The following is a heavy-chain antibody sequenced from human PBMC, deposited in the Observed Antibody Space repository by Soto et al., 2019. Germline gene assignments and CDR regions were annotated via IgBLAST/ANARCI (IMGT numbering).Heavy chain of an antibody. CDR3: AHRRPYSNSPEYFFDY. J-gene: IGHJ4*02. CDR1: GFSLSTSGVD. Sequence: QITLKESGPTLVKPTQTLTLTCTFSGFSLSTSGVDVGWIRQPPGKALEWLALIYWDDDKRYSPSLTSRLTITKDTSKNQVVLTMTNMDPLDTATYYCAHRRPYSNSPEYFFDYWGQGTLVTVSS. V-gene: IGHV2-5*02. CDR2: IYWDDDK. D-gene: IGHD6-6*01.